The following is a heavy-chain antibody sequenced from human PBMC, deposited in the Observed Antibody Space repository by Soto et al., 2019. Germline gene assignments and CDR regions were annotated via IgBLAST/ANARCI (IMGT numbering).Heavy chain of an antibody. CDR1: GGSISPYY. Sequence: PSETLSLTCTVSGGSISPYYWNWIRRPPGKGLEWIGYIFYSGSTNYNPSLKSRVTMSVDTSKNQFTLQLRSVTAADAAVYYCVRGFYDSSGYSAPFDLWGQGTLVTVSS. CDR3: VRGFYDSSGYSAPFDL. J-gene: IGHJ4*02. V-gene: IGHV4-59*01. CDR2: IFYSGST. D-gene: IGHD3-22*01.